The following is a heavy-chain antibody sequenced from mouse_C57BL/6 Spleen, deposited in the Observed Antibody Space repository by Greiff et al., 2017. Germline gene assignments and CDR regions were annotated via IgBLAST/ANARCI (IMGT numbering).Heavy chain of an antibody. CDR3: ARSTMVTTGGYFDV. V-gene: IGHV5-6*01. D-gene: IGHD2-2*01. CDR2: ISSGGSYN. J-gene: IGHJ1*03. CDR1: GFTFSSYG. Sequence: EVKLVESGGDLVKPGGSLKLSCAASGFTFSSYGMSWVRQTPDKRLEWVATISSGGSYNYYPDSVKGRFTISRDNAKNTLYLQMSSLKSEDTAMYYCARSTMVTTGGYFDVWGTGTTVTVSS.